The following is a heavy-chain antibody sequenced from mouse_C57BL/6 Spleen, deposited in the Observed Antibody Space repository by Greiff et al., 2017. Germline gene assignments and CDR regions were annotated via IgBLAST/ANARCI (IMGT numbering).Heavy chain of an antibody. V-gene: IGHV3-6*01. CDR1: GYSITSGYY. CDR3: ARDSGTGFDY. Sequence: EVKLMESGPGLVKPSQSLSLTCSVTGYSITSGYYWNWIRQFPGNKLEWMGYISYDGSNNYNPSLKNRISITRDTSKNQFFLKLNSVTTEDTATYYCARDSGTGFDYWGQGTTLTVSS. D-gene: IGHD3-3*01. J-gene: IGHJ2*01. CDR2: ISYDGSN.